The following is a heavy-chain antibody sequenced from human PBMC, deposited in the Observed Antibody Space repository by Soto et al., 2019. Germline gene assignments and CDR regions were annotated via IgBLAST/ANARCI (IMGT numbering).Heavy chain of an antibody. Sequence: SQTLSLTCAISGDSVSSSSVTWNWIRQSPSRGLEWLGRTYYRSKWYNDYAESVKSRITINPDTSKNQFSLHLNSVTPEDTTVYYCVRLIGNSWLDFWGQGTLVTVSS. CDR2: TYYRSKWYN. CDR3: VRLIGNSWLDF. V-gene: IGHV6-1*01. J-gene: IGHJ5*01. D-gene: IGHD1-26*01. CDR1: GDSVSSSSVT.